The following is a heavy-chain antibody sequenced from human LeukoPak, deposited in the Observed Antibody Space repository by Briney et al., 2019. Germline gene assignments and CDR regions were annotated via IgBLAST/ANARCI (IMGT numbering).Heavy chain of an antibody. CDR3: AREGCGGDCYSYYYYGMDV. J-gene: IGHJ6*02. CDR2: ISSSSSYI. D-gene: IGHD2-21*02. CDR1: GFTFSSYS. Sequence: PGGSLRLSCAASGFTFSSYSMNWVRQAPGKGLEWVSSISSSSSYIYYADSVKGRFTISRGNAKNSLYLQMNSLRAEDTAVYYCAREGCGGDCYSYYYYGMDVWGQGTTVTVSS. V-gene: IGHV3-21*01.